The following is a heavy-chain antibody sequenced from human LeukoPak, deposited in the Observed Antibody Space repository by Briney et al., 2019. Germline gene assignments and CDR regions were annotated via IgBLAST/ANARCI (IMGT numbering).Heavy chain of an antibody. CDR2: IYASGTT. J-gene: IGHJ4*02. CDR3: GGRGF. CDR1: GGSISSYY. D-gene: IGHD3-10*01. Sequence: SETLSLSCTVSGGSISSYYWSWIRQPPGKELEWIGYIYASGTTNYNPSLKGRLTISVDTSNSQFSLTVRSVTAADTAVYYCGGRGFWGQGTLATVSS. V-gene: IGHV4-4*09.